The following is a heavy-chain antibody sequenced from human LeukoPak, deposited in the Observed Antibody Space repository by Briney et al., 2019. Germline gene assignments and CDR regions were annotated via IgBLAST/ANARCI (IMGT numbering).Heavy chain of an antibody. J-gene: IGHJ4*02. CDR1: GFFFSDYW. CDR2: IKKDGSEK. D-gene: IGHD3-9*01. CDR3: ARDDYNTLSSNFHY. V-gene: IGHV3-7*03. Sequence: GGSLRLSCAASGFFFSDYWMSWVRQVPGKGLEWVADIKKDGSEKNELDSVKGRFTVSRDNAKNSLYLQMNSLRPEDTAFYYCARDDYNTLSSNFHYWGQGTLVTVSS.